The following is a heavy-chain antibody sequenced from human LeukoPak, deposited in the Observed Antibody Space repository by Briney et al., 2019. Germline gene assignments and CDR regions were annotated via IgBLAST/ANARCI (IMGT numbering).Heavy chain of an antibody. CDR2: IYPGDCDT. V-gene: IGHV5-51*01. Sequence: GESLKISFKGSGCSFTSYWIGWVRRMAGKGGEWMGIIYPGDCDTRYSASLQRHLTLSADQSITTPYLQWSRLNASDTAIYYCARHGYSGYHSFRGTQTPYYSSYYMDVWGKGTTVTVSS. CDR1: GCSFTSYW. CDR3: ARHGYSGYHSFRGTQTPYYSSYYMDV. D-gene: IGHD5-12*01. J-gene: IGHJ6*03.